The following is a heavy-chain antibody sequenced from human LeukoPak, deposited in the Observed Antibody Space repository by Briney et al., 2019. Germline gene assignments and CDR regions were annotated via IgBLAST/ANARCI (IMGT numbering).Heavy chain of an antibody. CDR3: TRDRGVGSCYSDSCVYNWFDP. D-gene: IGHD2-15*01. CDR1: GFTFSSYA. CDR2: ISYDGSNK. V-gene: IGHV3-30-3*01. J-gene: IGHJ5*02. Sequence: GGSLRLSCAASGFTFSSYAMHWVRQAPGKGLEWVAVISYDGSNKYYADSVKGRFTISRDNSKNTLYLQINSLRAEDTAIYYCTRDRGVGSCYSDSCVYNWFDPWGQGTLVTVSS.